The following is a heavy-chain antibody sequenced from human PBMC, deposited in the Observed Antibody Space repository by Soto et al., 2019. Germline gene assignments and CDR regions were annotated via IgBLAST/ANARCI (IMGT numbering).Heavy chain of an antibody. V-gene: IGHV3-49*03. D-gene: IGHD5-18*01. CDR1: GFTFGDYA. Sequence: PGGSLRLSCTASGFTFGDYAMSWFRQAPGKGLEWVGFIRSKTDGGTTDYAAPVKGRFTISRDDSKNTLYLQMNSLKTEDTAVYYCTFGYSYGDYYGMDVWGQGTTVTVSS. CDR3: TFGYSYGDYYGMDV. CDR2: IRSKTDGGTT. J-gene: IGHJ6*02.